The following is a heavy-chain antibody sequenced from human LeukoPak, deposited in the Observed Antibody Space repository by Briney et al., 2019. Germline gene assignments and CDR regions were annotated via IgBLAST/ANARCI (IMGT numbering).Heavy chain of an antibody. CDR3: ARHGHDFWSGQIWFDP. CDR2: ISAYNGNT. V-gene: IGHV1-18*01. Sequence: GASVKVSCKASGYTFSSYGISWVRQAPGQGLEWMGWISAYNGNTNYAQKFQGRVTMTTDTSTSTTYMEVRSLRSDDTAVYYCARHGHDFWSGQIWFDPWGQGTLVTVSS. J-gene: IGHJ5*02. CDR1: GYTFSSYG. D-gene: IGHD3-3*01.